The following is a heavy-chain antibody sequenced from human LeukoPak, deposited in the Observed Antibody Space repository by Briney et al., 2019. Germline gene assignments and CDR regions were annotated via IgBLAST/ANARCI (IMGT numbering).Heavy chain of an antibody. CDR3: AKMYTSSWPLDY. V-gene: IGHV3-30*18. D-gene: IGHD6-13*01. J-gene: IGHJ4*02. CDR1: GFTFSNYD. CDR2: ISYDGSNK. Sequence: GRSLRLSCAASGFTFSNYDMHWVRQAPGKGLEWVAVISYDGSNKYYVDSVKGRFTISRDNSKNTLFLQMISLRGEDTAVYYCAKMYTSSWPLDYWGQGTLVTVSS.